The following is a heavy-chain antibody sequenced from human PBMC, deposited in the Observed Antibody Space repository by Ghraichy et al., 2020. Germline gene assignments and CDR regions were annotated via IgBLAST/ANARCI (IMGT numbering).Heavy chain of an antibody. V-gene: IGHV4-38-2*02. D-gene: IGHD1-1*01. J-gene: IGHJ5*02. CDR3: ARDEGWNDPNWFDP. CDR1: GYSISSGYY. CDR2: IYHSGST. Sequence: ESLNISCTVSGYSISSGYYWGWIRQPPGKGLEWIGSIYHSGSTYYNPSLKSRVTISVDTSKNQFSLKLSSVTAADTAVYYCARDEGWNDPNWFDPWGQGTLVTVSS.